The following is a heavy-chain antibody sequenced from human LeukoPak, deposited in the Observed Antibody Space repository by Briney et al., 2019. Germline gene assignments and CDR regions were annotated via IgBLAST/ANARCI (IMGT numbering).Heavy chain of an antibody. CDR3: ARENSRGRFDY. V-gene: IGHV6-1*01. CDR1: GDSVSSNSAA. D-gene: IGHD6-19*01. Sequence: SQTLSLTCGISGDSVSSNSAASNWIRQSPSRGLEWLGRTYYRSKWYNNYAVSVKSRITINPDSSKNQVSLQLNSVTPEDTGMYYCARENSRGRFDYWGQGTLVTVSS. CDR2: TYYRSKWYN. J-gene: IGHJ4*02.